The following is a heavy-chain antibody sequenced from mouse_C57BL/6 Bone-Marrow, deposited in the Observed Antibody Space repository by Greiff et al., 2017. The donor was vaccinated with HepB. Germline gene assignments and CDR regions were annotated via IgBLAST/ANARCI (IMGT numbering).Heavy chain of an antibody. Sequence: EVKLVESGGDLVKPGGSLKLSCAASGFTFSSYGMSWVRQTPDKRLEWVATISSGGSYTYYPDSVKGRFTISRDNAKNTLYLQMSSLKSEDTAMYYCARPVGSPFAYWGQGTLVTVSA. CDR3: ARPVGSPFAY. CDR2: ISSGGSYT. V-gene: IGHV5-6*01. D-gene: IGHD1-1*01. CDR1: GFTFSSYG. J-gene: IGHJ3*01.